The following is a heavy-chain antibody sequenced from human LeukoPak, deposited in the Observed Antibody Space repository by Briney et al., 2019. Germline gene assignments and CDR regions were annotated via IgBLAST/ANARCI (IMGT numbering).Heavy chain of an antibody. Sequence: GGSLRLSCAASGFTFSSYAMSWVRQAPEKGLEWVSAISGSGGSTYYADSVKGRFTISRDNSKNTLYLQMNSLRAEDTAVYYCASRAGGSYGSGLFDYWGQGTLVTVSS. CDR3: ASRAGGSYGSGLFDY. CDR2: ISGSGGST. D-gene: IGHD3-10*01. V-gene: IGHV3-23*01. CDR1: GFTFSSYA. J-gene: IGHJ4*02.